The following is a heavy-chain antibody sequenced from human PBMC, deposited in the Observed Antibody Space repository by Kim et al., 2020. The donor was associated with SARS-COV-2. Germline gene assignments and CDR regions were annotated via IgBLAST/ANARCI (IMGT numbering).Heavy chain of an antibody. CDR2: T. CDR3: ARSGPPFYFDY. Sequence: TNSTPSLKSRVPISVDTSKNQFSLKLGSVTAADTAVYYCARSGPPFYFDYWGQGTLVTVSS. D-gene: IGHD3-10*01. J-gene: IGHJ4*02. V-gene: IGHV4-39*01.